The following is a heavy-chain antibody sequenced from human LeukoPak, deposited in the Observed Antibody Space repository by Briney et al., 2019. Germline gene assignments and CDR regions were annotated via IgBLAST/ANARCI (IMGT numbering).Heavy chain of an antibody. J-gene: IGHJ4*02. D-gene: IGHD3-10*01. CDR1: GFTFSSYA. V-gene: IGHV3-23*01. CDR3: AKAHIGSGSVYYFDY. Sequence: GGSLRLSCTASGFTFSSYAMGWVRQAPGKGLEWFSIITGTGGSTYYADSVRGRFTISRDNSKNTLSLQMNSLRAADTAVYYCAKAHIGSGSVYYFDYWGQGTLVTVSS. CDR2: ITGTGGST.